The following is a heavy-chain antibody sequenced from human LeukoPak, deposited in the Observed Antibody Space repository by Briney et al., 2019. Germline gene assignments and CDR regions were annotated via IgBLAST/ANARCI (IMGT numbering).Heavy chain of an antibody. D-gene: IGHD7-27*01. CDR3: ASNTGTVFDY. CDR2: VYYTGTT. V-gene: IGHV4-59*01. J-gene: IGHJ4*02. CDR1: GGSISTYY. Sequence: PSETLSLTCTVSGGSISTYYWNWIRQSPGKGLEWIGYVYYTGTTNYNPSLRSRVTISLEMSKQQFSLNLTSVPAADTAVYYCASNTGTVFDYWGQGALVTVSS.